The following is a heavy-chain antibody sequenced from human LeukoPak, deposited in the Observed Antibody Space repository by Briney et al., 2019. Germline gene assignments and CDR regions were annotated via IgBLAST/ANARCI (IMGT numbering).Heavy chain of an antibody. CDR2: IFTSVDT. CDR1: GGSISSYY. CDR3: ARYKSGYCKGGSCPFYFDS. Sequence: SETLSLTCTVSGGSISSYYRSWIRQPAGKGLEWIGRIFTSVDTTNNTSLKSRVTMSVATSTKQFSLRLDSVTAADTAVYYWARYKSGYCKGGSCPFYFDSWGQGTLVTVSS. D-gene: IGHD2-15*01. V-gene: IGHV4-59*10. J-gene: IGHJ4*02.